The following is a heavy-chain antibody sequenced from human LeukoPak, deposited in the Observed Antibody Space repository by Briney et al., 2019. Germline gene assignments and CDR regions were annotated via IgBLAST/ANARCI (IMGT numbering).Heavy chain of an antibody. D-gene: IGHD6-19*01. CDR3: ARPGSGWAFDY. V-gene: IGHV4-31*03. J-gene: IGHJ4*02. Sequence: TLSLTCTVSGGSISSGGYYWSWIRQHPGKGLEWIGYIYYSGSTYYNPSLKSRVTISVDTSKNQFSLKLSSVTAADTAVYYCARPGSGWAFDYWGQGTLVTVSS. CDR2: IYYSGST. CDR1: GGSISSGGYY.